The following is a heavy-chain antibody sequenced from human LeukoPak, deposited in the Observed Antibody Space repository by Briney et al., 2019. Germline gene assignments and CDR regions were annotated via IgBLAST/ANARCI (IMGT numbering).Heavy chain of an antibody. CDR1: GFTFSNYG. CDR3: ARKGAGLDAFDL. J-gene: IGHJ3*01. D-gene: IGHD3/OR15-3a*01. CDR2: ISRSGGST. V-gene: IGHV3-23*01. Sequence: GGSLRLSYAASGFTFSNYGIGWGRQAPGRGLEWVSRISRSGGSTHYADSVKGRFVISRDTSKNTLHVQMNSLTAGDTAVYYCARKGAGLDAFDLWGQGTVVTVSS.